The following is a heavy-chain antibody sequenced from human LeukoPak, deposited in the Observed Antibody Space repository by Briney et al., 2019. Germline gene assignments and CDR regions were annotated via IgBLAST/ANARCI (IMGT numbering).Heavy chain of an antibody. J-gene: IGHJ6*02. V-gene: IGHV1-2*04. CDR3: ARHDPYYYYGMGV. Sequence: ASVKVSCKASGYTFTGYYMHWVRQAPGQGLEWMGWINPNSGGTNYAQKFQGWVTMTRDTSISTAYMELSRLRSDDTAVYYCARHDPYYYYGMGVWGQGTTVTVSS. CDR2: INPNSGGT. CDR1: GYTFTGYY.